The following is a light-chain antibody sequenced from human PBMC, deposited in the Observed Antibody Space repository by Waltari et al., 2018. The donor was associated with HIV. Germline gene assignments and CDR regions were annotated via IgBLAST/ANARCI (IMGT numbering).Light chain of an antibody. CDR1: QSLLYSSNNKNY. Sequence: DIVMTQSPDSLAVSLGERATMNCKSSQSLLYSSNNKNYLAWYQQKPGQPPKLLLYWASTRESGVPDRFSGSGSATDFTLTTSSLQAEDVAVYYCQQYSITPVTFGQGTKLEIK. CDR3: QQYSITPVT. V-gene: IGKV4-1*01. J-gene: IGKJ2*01. CDR2: WAS.